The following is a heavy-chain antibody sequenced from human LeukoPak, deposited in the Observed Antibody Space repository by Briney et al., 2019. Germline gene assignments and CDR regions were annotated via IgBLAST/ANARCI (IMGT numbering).Heavy chain of an antibody. J-gene: IGHJ5*02. CDR2: TRYDGSNK. CDR3: AKDFYGDYVNGWFDP. D-gene: IGHD4-17*01. CDR1: GFTFSSYG. V-gene: IGHV3-30*02. Sequence: GGSLRLSCAASGFTFSSYGMYWVRQAPGKGLEWVAFTRYDGSNKYYADSVKGRFTISRDNSKNTLYLKMNSLRAEDTALYYCAKDFYGDYVNGWFDPWGQGTLVTVSS.